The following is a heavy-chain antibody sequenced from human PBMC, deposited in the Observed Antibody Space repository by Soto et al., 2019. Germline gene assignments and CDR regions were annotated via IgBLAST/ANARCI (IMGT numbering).Heavy chain of an antibody. CDR3: AKGTQFGELLVTPLYYFDY. V-gene: IGHV3-23*01. CDR2: ISDSGDST. Sequence: PGGSLRLSCAASGFTFSNYAMTWVRQAPGKGLEWVSGISDSGDSTYYADSVKGRFTISRDNSKNTLYLQMNSLRAEDTAVYYCAKGTQFGELLVTPLYYFDYWGQGTLVTVSS. J-gene: IGHJ4*02. CDR1: GFTFSNYA. D-gene: IGHD3-10*01.